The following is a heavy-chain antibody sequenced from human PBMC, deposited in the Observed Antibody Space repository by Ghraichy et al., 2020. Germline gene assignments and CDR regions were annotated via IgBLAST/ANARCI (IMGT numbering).Heavy chain of an antibody. V-gene: IGHV4-34*01. CDR3: ARATIRDGMDV. J-gene: IGHJ6*02. D-gene: IGHD5-12*01. CDR1: GGSFSGYH. CDR2: IDYSGST. Sequence: SETLSLTCAVYGGSFSGYHWTWIRQPPGKGLECVGEIDYSGSTNPNPSLRSRVTMPIDTARNQFSLKLSYVTAADTAVFYCARATIRDGMDVWGQGTTVTVSS.